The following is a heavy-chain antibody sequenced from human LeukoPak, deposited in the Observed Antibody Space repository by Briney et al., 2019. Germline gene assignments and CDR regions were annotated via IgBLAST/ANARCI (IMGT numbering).Heavy chain of an antibody. Sequence: PGGSLRLSCAASGLIFTDYYMSWIRQAPGKGLEWISYISPTDTYISYADSVRGRFTVSRDNAKRSLFLQMNSLRAEDTAVYYCSRDPRVLDYWGQGTLVTVSS. V-gene: IGHV3-11*01. J-gene: IGHJ4*02. CDR2: ISPTDTYI. CDR1: GLIFTDYY. CDR3: SRDPRVLDY.